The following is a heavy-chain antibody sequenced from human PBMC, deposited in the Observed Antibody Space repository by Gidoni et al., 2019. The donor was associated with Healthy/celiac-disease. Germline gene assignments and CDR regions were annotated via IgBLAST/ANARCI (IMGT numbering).Heavy chain of an antibody. CDR2: ISYDGSNK. J-gene: IGHJ6*02. CDR1: GFTFSSYG. CDR3: AKALYSNYYDGMDV. V-gene: IGHV3-30*18. D-gene: IGHD4-4*01. Sequence: ASGFTFSSYGMHWVRQAPGKGLEWVAVISYDGSNKYYADSVKGRFTISRDNSKNTLYLQMNSLRAEDTAVYYCAKALYSNYYDGMDVWGQGTTVTVSS.